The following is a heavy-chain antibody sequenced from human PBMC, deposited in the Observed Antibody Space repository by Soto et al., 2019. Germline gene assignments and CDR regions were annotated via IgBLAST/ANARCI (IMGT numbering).Heavy chain of an antibody. Sequence: PSETLSLTCVVSGESISNSHWWSFVRQSPGKGLEWIGEIFHRGSTNYNPSLESRVTISVDESKNQFSLKLSAVTAADTAVYYCARGYGDYRSHFDSWGQGILVTVSS. D-gene: IGHD4-17*01. V-gene: IGHV4-4*02. CDR2: IFHRGST. J-gene: IGHJ4*02. CDR3: ARGYGDYRSHFDS. CDR1: GESISNSHW.